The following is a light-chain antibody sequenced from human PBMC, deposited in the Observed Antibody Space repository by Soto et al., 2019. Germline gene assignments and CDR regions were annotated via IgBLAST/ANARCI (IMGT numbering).Light chain of an antibody. CDR1: QSVSSK. V-gene: IGKV3-15*01. CDR2: GVS. CDR3: QQYNNWPLT. Sequence: EIVMTRSPATLSVTPGERATLSCRASQSVSSKLAWFQQKPGQAPSLLIYGVSTRATGVPVRFSGSGSGTEFTLTINSLQSEDFAVYYCQQYNNWPLTFGQGTKVDI. J-gene: IGKJ1*01.